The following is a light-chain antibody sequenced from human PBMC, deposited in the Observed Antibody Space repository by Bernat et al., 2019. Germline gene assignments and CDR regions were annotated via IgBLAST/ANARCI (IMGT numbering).Light chain of an antibody. CDR3: CSYGGSDSVV. CDR2: DVN. V-gene: IGLV2-11*01. J-gene: IGLJ3*02. CDR1: SSDVGRYNF. Sequence: QSALTQPRSVSGSPGQSVTISCTGTSSDVGRYNFVSWYQQHPGKAPRLIIYDVNNRPSGVPGRFSGSKSGNTASLTISWLQAEDEADYHCCSYGGSDSVVFGGGTKLTVL.